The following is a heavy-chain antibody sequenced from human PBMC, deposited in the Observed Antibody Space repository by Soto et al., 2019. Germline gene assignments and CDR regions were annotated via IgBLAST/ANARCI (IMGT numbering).Heavy chain of an antibody. CDR3: ARGGDSSSWQGNWFDP. CDR2: IYYSGST. D-gene: IGHD6-13*01. Sequence: PSETMSLTCTVSGGSISSSSYYWGWIRQPPGKGLEWIGSIYYSGSTYYNPSLKSRITISVDTSKNQFSLKLSSVTAADTAVYYCARGGDSSSWQGNWFDPWGQGTLVTVSS. CDR1: GGSISSSSYY. V-gene: IGHV4-39*01. J-gene: IGHJ5*02.